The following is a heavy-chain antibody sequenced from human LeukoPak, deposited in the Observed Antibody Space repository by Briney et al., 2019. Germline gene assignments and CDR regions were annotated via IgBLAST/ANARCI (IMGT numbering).Heavy chain of an antibody. J-gene: IGHJ4*02. CDR3: ARAGLTMVRGVYYFDY. CDR1: GGSISSYY. CDR2: IYYIGST. V-gene: IGHV4-59*01. D-gene: IGHD3-10*01. Sequence: SETLSLTCTVSGGSISSYYWSWIRQPPGKGLEWIGYIYYIGSTSYNPSLNSRVTISVDTSKNQFYLKLSSVTAADAAVYYCARAGLTMVRGVYYFDYWGQGTLVTVSS.